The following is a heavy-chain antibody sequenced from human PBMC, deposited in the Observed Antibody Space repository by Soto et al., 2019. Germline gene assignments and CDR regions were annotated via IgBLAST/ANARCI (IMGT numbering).Heavy chain of an antibody. D-gene: IGHD2-15*01. Sequence: QVQLVESGGGVVQPGRSLRLSCAASGFTFSSYGMHWVRQAPGKGLEWVAVISYDGSNKYYADSVKGRFTISRDNSKNTLYLQMNSLRAEDTAVYYCAKSAVVAATLGYWGQGTLVTVSS. V-gene: IGHV3-30*18. CDR1: GFTFSSYG. J-gene: IGHJ4*02. CDR2: ISYDGSNK. CDR3: AKSAVVAATLGY.